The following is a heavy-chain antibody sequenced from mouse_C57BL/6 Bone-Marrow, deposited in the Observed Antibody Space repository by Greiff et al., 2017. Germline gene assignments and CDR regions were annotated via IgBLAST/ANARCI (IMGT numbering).Heavy chain of an antibody. V-gene: IGHV1-55*01. CDR3: APMISYYFDY. J-gene: IGHJ2*01. CDR1: GYTFTSYW. Sequence: VQLQESGAELVKPGASVKMSCKASGYTFTSYWITWVKQRPGQGLEWIGDIYPGSGSTNYNEKFKSKATLTVDTSSSTAYMQLSSLTSEDSAVYYCAPMISYYFDYWGQGTTLTVSS. D-gene: IGHD2-3*01. CDR2: IYPGSGST.